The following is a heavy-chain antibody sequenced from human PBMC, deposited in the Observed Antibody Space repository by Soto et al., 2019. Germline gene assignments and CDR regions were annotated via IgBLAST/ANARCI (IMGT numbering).Heavy chain of an antibody. Sequence: SVKVSCKASGGTFSSYAISWVRQAPGQGLEWMGGIIPIFGTANYAQKFQGRVTITADESTSTAYMELSSLRSEDTAVYYCASHHYDILTGFPLNTYYFDYWGQGTLVTVS. J-gene: IGHJ4*02. D-gene: IGHD3-9*01. V-gene: IGHV1-69*13. CDR3: ASHHYDILTGFPLNTYYFDY. CDR2: IIPIFGTA. CDR1: GGTFSSYA.